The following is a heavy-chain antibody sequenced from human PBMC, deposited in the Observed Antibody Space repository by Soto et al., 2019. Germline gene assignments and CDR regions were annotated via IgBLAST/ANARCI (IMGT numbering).Heavy chain of an antibody. J-gene: IGHJ4*02. CDR1: GGSISSGGYS. D-gene: IGHD6-25*01. CDR2: IYHSGST. CDR3: AGGIAARPLGY. V-gene: IGHV4-30-2*01. Sequence: QLQLQESGSGLVKPSQTLSLTCAVSGGSISSGGYSWSWIRQPPGKGLEWIGYIYHSGSTYYNTSLKSRVTISVGSSKHQSPLKLSSVAAADTAVYYCAGGIAARPLGYWGQGTLVTVSS.